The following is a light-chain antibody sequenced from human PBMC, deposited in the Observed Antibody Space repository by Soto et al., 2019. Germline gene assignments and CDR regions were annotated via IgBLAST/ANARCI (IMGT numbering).Light chain of an antibody. CDR1: QSVRNN. J-gene: IGKJ1*01. Sequence: EIVMTQSPATLSVSPGERATLSCRASQSVRNNLAWYQQKPGQAPRLLIYGASTRATGIPARFSGSGSGTECTLTISSLQSEDFALYYCQHYNNWPPAWTFGQGTKVEIK. CDR2: GAS. CDR3: QHYNNWPPAWT. V-gene: IGKV3-15*01.